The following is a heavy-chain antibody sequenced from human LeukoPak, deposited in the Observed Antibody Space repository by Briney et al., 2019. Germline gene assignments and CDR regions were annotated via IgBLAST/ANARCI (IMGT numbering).Heavy chain of an antibody. CDR1: GFTFSNYA. D-gene: IGHD3-10*01. CDR3: AKGYYYGSGSLDAFDI. Sequence: GGSLRLSCTASGFTFSNYAMTWVRQAPGKGLEWVSSLSGGGVTTYYADSVKGRFTISRDNSKNTLYLQMDSLGAEDTAVYYCAKGYYYGSGSLDAFDIWGQGTMVTVSS. J-gene: IGHJ3*02. CDR2: LSGGGVTT. V-gene: IGHV3-23*01.